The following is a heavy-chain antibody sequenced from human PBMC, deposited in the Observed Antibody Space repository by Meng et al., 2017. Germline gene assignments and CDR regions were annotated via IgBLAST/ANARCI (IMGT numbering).Heavy chain of an antibody. CDR1: GGPFSTYA. J-gene: IGHJ2*01. Sequence: VPLAHSLAQVKTPASSVNGSCKTSGGPFSTYAISWVRQAPGQGLEWMGGILPIFGTANYAQKFQGRVTITADESTSTDYMELSSLRSEDTAVYYCARHYYYDSSGYYSTWYFDLWGRGTLVTVSS. CDR3: ARHYYYDSSGYYSTWYFDL. CDR2: ILPIFGTA. V-gene: IGHV1-69*01. D-gene: IGHD3-22*01.